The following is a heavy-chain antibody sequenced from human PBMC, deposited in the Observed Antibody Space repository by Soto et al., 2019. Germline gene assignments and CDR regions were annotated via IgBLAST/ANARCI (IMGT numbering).Heavy chain of an antibody. CDR1: GGSISSGGYY. CDR3: TRAPLRCSGGSCYSADA. CDR2: IYYSGST. V-gene: IGHV4-31*03. D-gene: IGHD2-15*01. Sequence: SSETLSLTCTVSGGSISSGGYYWSWIRQHPGKGLEWIGYIYYSGSTYYNPSLKSRVTISVDTSKNQFSLKLSSVTAADTAVYYCTRAPLRCSGGSCYSADAWGQGTLVTVSS. J-gene: IGHJ5*02.